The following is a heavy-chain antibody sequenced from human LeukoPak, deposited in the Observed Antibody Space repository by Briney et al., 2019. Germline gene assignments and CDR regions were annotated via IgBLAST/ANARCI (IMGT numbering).Heavy chain of an antibody. D-gene: IGHD6-13*01. CDR3: ATIAAVGSYNDY. V-gene: IGHV4-59*01. J-gene: IGHJ4*02. Sequence: SETLSLTCTVSGGSISSYYWSWIRQPPGKGLQWIGNIYYSGTTNYNPSLKSRVTISVDTSKNQFSLKLSSVTAADTAVYYCATIAAVGSYNDYWGQGTLVTVSS. CDR1: GGSISSYY. CDR2: IYYSGTT.